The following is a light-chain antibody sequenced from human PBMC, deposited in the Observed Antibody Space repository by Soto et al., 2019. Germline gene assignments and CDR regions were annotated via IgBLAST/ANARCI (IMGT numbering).Light chain of an antibody. Sequence: QSALIQPPSVSGSPGQSVTISCTGTSCDVGTYEHASWYQHPPGTVPKPMIYNVNTQPSGVPHRFSGSKSGNTASMTISGLLAWEAAAYACCSYTSSGTFYVLGFGTKLTVL. J-gene: IGLJ1*01. CDR2: NVN. V-gene: IGLV2-18*02. CDR3: CSYTSSGTFYV. CDR1: SCDVGTYEH.